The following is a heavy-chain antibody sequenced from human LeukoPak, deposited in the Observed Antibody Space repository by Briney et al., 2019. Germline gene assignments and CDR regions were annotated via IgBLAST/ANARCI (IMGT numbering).Heavy chain of an antibody. Sequence: GESLKISCEASGFTFSAFWMGWVRQAPGQGLEWVANINKDGSEKNYVSSVKGRFTISRDNAKNSLTLQMNSLRPDDTAVYYCARDQGTVVTPEGAFDIWGQGTMVTVSS. V-gene: IGHV3-7*01. D-gene: IGHD4-23*01. J-gene: IGHJ3*02. CDR3: ARDQGTVVTPEGAFDI. CDR1: GFTFSAFW. CDR2: INKDGSEK.